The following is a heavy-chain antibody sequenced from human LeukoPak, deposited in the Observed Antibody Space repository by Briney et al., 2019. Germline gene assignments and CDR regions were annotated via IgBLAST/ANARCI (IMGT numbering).Heavy chain of an antibody. CDR1: GYTFTSYG. CDR3: ARETDDFWSGYQGMDV. CDR2: ISAYNGNT. V-gene: IGHV1-18*01. J-gene: IGHJ6*02. Sequence: ASVKVSCKASGYTFTSYGISWVRQAPGQGLEWMGWISAYNGNTNYAQKLQGRVTMTTDTSTSTAYMELRSLRSDDTAVYYCARETDDFWSGYQGMDVWGQGTTVTVSS. D-gene: IGHD3-3*01.